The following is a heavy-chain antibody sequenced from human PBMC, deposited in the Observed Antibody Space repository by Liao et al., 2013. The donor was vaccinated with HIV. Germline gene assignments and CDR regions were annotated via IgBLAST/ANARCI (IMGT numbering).Heavy chain of an antibody. J-gene: IGHJ3*02. CDR2: IYYSGTT. Sequence: QVQLRESGPGQVKPSETLSLTCTVSGASINSYYWSWIRQPPGKGLEYIAYIYYSGTTHYKPSLKSRLTISVDTSKNQFSLRLNSVTAADTAVYYCARGRGRRYFGVGDAFDIWGQGNNGHRLF. V-gene: IGHV4-59*01. D-gene: IGHD3-9*01. CDR1: GASINSYY. CDR3: ARGRGRRYFGVGDAFDI.